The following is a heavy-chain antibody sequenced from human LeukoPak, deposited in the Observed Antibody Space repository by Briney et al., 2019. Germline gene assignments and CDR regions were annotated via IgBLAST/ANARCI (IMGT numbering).Heavy chain of an antibody. CDR1: GGTFSSYA. V-gene: IGHV1-69*05. CDR2: IIPIFGTA. CDR3: ARGYYDSSGYYYYAFDI. Sequence: ASVKVSCKASGGTFSSYAISWVRQAPGQGLEWMGGIIPIFGTANYAQKLQGRVTITTDESTSTAYMELSSLRSEDTAVYYCARGYYDSSGYYYYAFDIWGQGTMVTVSS. J-gene: IGHJ3*02. D-gene: IGHD3-22*01.